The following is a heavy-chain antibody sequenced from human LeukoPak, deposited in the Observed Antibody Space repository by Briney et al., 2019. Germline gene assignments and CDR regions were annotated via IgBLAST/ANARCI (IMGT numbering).Heavy chain of an antibody. CDR3: ARDGRYYDFWSGYYFDY. CDR2: IYYSGST. D-gene: IGHD3-3*01. V-gene: IGHV4-39*02. J-gene: IGHJ4*02. Sequence: SETLSLTCTVSGGSISSSSYYWGWIRQPPGKGLEWIGSIYYSGSTYYNPSLKSRVTISVDTSKNQFSLKLSSVTAADTAVYYCARDGRYYDFWSGYYFDYWGQGTLVTVSS. CDR1: GGSISSSSYY.